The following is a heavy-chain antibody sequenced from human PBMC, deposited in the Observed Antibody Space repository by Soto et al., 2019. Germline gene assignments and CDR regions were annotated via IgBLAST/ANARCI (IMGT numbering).Heavy chain of an antibody. CDR3: ARDGGFGSRGYYGMDV. CDR1: GGSIRNYY. Sequence: PSETLSLTCTVSGGSIRNYYWSWIRQPPGKGLEWIGYIYDSGSTYYNPSLKSRVTISLDTSKNQFSLKLSSVTTADTAVYYCARDGGFGSRGYYGMDVWGQGTTVPVSS. V-gene: IGHV4-59*01. CDR2: IYDSGST. D-gene: IGHD3-10*01. J-gene: IGHJ6*02.